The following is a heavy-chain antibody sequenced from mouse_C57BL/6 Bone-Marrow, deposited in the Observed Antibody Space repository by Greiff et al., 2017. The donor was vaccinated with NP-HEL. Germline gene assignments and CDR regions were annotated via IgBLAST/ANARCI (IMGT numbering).Heavy chain of an antibody. CDR1: GYTFTSYD. Sequence: VQRVESGPELVKPGASVKLSCKASGYTFTSYDINWVKQRPGQGLEWIGWIYPRDGSTKYNEKFKGKATLTVDTSSSTAYMELHSLTSEDSAVYFCARYRLRYPDYFDYWGQGTTLTVSS. D-gene: IGHD1-1*01. J-gene: IGHJ2*01. V-gene: IGHV1-85*01. CDR2: IYPRDGST. CDR3: ARYRLRYPDYFDY.